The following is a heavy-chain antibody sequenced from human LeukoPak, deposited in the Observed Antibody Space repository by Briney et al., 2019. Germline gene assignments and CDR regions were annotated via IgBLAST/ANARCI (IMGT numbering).Heavy chain of an antibody. V-gene: IGHV4-39*01. CDR3: ARHRGQQLVRDPTALGSYGMDV. CDR2: LYYSGST. J-gene: IGHJ6*02. Sequence: SETLSLTCTVSGGSISSSSYYWGWIRQPPGKGLEWIGTLYYSGSTYYNPSLKSRVSISVDTSKNQFSLKLSSVTAADTAVYYCARHRGQQLVRDPTALGSYGMDVWGQGTTVTVSS. CDR1: GGSISSSSYY. D-gene: IGHD6-13*01.